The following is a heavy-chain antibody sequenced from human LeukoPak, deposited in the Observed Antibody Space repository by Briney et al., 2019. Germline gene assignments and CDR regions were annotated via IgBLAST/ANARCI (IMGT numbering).Heavy chain of an antibody. CDR1: GGTFSSYA. CDR2: IIPIFGTA. CDR3: ATDRYSSGWSPN. D-gene: IGHD6-19*01. V-gene: IGHV1-69*06. J-gene: IGHJ4*02. Sequence: SVKVSCKASGGTFSSYAISWVRQAPGQGLQWMGGIIPIFGTANYAQKFQGRVTITADKSTSTAYMELSSLRSEDTAVYYCATDRYSSGWSPNWGQGTLVTVSS.